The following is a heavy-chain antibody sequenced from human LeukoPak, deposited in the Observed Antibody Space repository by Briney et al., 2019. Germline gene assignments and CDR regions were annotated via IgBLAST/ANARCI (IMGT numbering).Heavy chain of an antibody. CDR3: ARRGGGPYPFYFDY. J-gene: IGHJ4*02. Sequence: SETLSLTCAVYVGSFSDYYWSWVRRPPGKGLEWIGEVHYNGKTNYNPSLKSRVTISRDTSKKQFSLRLNSVTAADTAVYYCARRGGGPYPFYFDYWGRGTLVTVSS. CDR2: VHYNGKT. CDR1: VGSFSDYY. D-gene: IGHD2-15*01. V-gene: IGHV4-34*01.